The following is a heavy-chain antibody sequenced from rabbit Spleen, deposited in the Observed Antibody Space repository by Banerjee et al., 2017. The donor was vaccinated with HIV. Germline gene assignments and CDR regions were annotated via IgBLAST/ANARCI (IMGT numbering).Heavy chain of an antibody. CDR3: ARDLVGVIGWNFYL. J-gene: IGHJ4*01. CDR2: IASGSSGDT. V-gene: IGHV1S40*01. Sequence: QSLEESGGDLVKPGASLTLTCTASGFSFSSRYYMCWVRQAPGKGLEWIACIASGSSGDTNYASWAKGRFTISRTSSTTVTLRMTSLTAADTATYFCARDLVGVIGWNFYLWGPGPSSPS. CDR1: GFSFSSRYY. D-gene: IGHD1-1*01.